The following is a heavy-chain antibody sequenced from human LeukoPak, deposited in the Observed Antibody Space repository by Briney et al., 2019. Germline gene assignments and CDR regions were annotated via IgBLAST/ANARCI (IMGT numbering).Heavy chain of an antibody. CDR1: GGSFSGYY. D-gene: IGHD3-3*01. J-gene: IGHJ4*02. CDR2: INHSGST. CDR3: ARRRITIFGVALYYFAY. V-gene: IGHV4-34*01. Sequence: PSETLSLTCAVYGGSFSGYYWSWIRQPPGKGLEWIGEINHSGSTNYNPSLKSRVTLSGDTSKNQFSLRLSSVTAANTAVYYCARRRITIFGVALYYFAYWGQGTLVTVSS.